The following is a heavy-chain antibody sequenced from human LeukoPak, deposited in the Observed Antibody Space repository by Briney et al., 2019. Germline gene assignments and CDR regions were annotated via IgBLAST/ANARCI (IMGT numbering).Heavy chain of an antibody. CDR3: ARGRSPRDYGTPTGFDY. CDR2: IYYSGST. Sequence: SQTLSLTCTVSGGSISSGDYYWSWIRQPPGKGLEWIGYIYYSGSTYYNPSLKSRVTISVDTSKNQFSLKLSSVTAADTAVYYCARGRSPRDYGTPTGFDYWGQGTLVTASS. J-gene: IGHJ4*02. V-gene: IGHV4-30-4*01. CDR1: GGSISSGDYY. D-gene: IGHD4-17*01.